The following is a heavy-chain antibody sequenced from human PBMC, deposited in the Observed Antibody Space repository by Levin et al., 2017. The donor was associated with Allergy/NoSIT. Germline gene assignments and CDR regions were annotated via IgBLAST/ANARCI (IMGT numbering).Heavy chain of an antibody. J-gene: IGHJ6*02. CDR1: GGSISSYY. CDR3: ARTVYNYDILTGYYYYGMDG. D-gene: IGHD3-9*01. CDR2: IYYSGST. Sequence: SETLSLTCTVSGGSISSYYWSWIRQPPGKGLEWIGYIYYSGSTNYNPSLKSRVTISVDTSKNQFSLKLSSVTAADTAVYYCARTVYNYDILTGYYYYGMDGWGQGTTVTVSS. V-gene: IGHV4-59*08.